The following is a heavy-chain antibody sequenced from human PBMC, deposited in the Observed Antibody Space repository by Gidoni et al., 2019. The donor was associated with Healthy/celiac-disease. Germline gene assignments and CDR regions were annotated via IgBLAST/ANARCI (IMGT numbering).Heavy chain of an antibody. Sequence: EVQLVESGGGLVKPGGSLRLSCAASGFTFSSYSMNWVRQAPGKGLEWVSSISSSSSYRYYADSVKGRFTISRDNAKNSLYLQMNSLRAEDTAVYYCARLDIAAGLDYWGQGTLVTVSS. CDR1: GFTFSSYS. D-gene: IGHD6-19*01. CDR2: ISSSSSYR. J-gene: IGHJ4*02. V-gene: IGHV3-21*01. CDR3: ARLDIAAGLDY.